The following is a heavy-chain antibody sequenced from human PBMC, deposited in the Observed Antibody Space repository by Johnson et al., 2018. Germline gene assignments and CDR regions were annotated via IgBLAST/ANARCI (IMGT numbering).Heavy chain of an antibody. D-gene: IGHD1-26*01. CDR2: IYYSGST. J-gene: IGHJ6*03. CDR1: GGSISSYY. Sequence: QVQLQESGPGLVKPSETLSLTCTVSGGSISSYYWSWIRQPPGKGLEWIGYIYYSGSTNYNPSLKSRVTISVDTSKNRFSLKLSSVTAADTAVYYCARKSLMKGAAATDYYYYYDMDVWGKGATVTVSS. V-gene: IGHV4-59*01. CDR3: ARKSLMKGAAATDYYYYYDMDV.